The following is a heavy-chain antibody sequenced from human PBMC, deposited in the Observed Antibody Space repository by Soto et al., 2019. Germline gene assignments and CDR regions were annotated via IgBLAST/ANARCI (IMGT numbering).Heavy chain of an antibody. CDR2: IYYSGST. Sequence: PSETLSLTCTVSGGSISSGGYYWSWIRQHPGKGLEWIGYIYYSGSTYYNPSLKSRVTISVDTSKNQFSLKLSSVTAADTAVYYCARAPSLITEYYFDYWGQGTLVTV. J-gene: IGHJ4*02. CDR3: ARAPSLITEYYFDY. CDR1: GGSISSGGYY. D-gene: IGHD3-10*01. V-gene: IGHV4-31*03.